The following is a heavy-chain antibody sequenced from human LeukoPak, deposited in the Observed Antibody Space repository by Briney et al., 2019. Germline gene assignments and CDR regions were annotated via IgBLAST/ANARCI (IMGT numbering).Heavy chain of an antibody. CDR2: ISGSGGST. V-gene: IGHV3-23*01. J-gene: IGHJ4*02. CDR1: GFTFSGSA. D-gene: IGHD4-23*01. Sequence: GGSLRLSCAASGFTFSGSAMHWVRQAPGKGLEWVSAISGSGGSTYYADSVKGRFTISRDNSKNTLYLQMNSPRAEDTAVYYCAKDQTPYYWGQGTLVTVSS. CDR3: AKDQTPYY.